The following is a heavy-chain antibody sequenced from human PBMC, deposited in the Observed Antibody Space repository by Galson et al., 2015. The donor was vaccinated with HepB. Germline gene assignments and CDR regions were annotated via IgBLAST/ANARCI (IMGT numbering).Heavy chain of an antibody. Sequence: SLRLSCAASGFTFSSYAMHWVRQAPGKGLEWVAVISYDGSNKYYADSVKGRFTISRDNSKNTLYLQMNSLRAEDTAVYYCAVPQALYYYYGMDVWGQGTTVTVSS. J-gene: IGHJ6*02. CDR2: ISYDGSNK. V-gene: IGHV3-30-3*01. CDR1: GFTFSSYA. CDR3: AVPQALYYYYGMDV.